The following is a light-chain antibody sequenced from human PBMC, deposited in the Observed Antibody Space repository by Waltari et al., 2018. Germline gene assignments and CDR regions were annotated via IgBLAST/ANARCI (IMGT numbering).Light chain of an antibody. V-gene: IGLV2-14*03. CDR1: SSDVGGHNF. CDR2: DVS. J-gene: IGLJ1*01. Sequence: QSALAQPDSVSGSPGQSITISCTGTSSDVGGHNFVSWYQQHPGKAPKLIIFDVSHRPSGVSNRFSASKSGNTASLTISGLQAEDEADYYCNSYTSSDTPYVFGTGTKVIVL. CDR3: NSYTSSDTPYV.